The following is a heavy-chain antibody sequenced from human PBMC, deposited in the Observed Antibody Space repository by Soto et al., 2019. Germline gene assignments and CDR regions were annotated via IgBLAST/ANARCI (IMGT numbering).Heavy chain of an antibody. Sequence: GGSLRLSCAASGFTFSSYWMSWVRQAPGKGLEWVANIKQDGSEKYYVDSVKGRFTISRDNAKNSLYLQTDSLRAEDTAVYYCARTPTAEDREMKFDYWGQGTLVTVSS. CDR1: GFTFSSYW. D-gene: IGHD6-19*01. CDR3: ARTPTAEDREMKFDY. V-gene: IGHV3-7*01. J-gene: IGHJ4*02. CDR2: IKQDGSEK.